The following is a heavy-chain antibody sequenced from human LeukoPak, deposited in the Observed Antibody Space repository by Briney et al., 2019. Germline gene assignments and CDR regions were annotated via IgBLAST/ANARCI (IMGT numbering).Heavy chain of an antibody. CDR2: INPSGGST. V-gene: IGHV1-46*01. J-gene: IGHJ4*02. CDR3: ARDLGHYDFWSGSFDY. Sequence: ASVKVSCKASGYTFTSYYMHWVRQAPGQGLEWMGIINPSGGSTSYAQKFQGRVTMARDTSTSTVYTELSSLRSEDTAVYYCARDLGHYDFWSGSFDYWGQGTLVTVSS. D-gene: IGHD3-3*01. CDR1: GYTFTSYY.